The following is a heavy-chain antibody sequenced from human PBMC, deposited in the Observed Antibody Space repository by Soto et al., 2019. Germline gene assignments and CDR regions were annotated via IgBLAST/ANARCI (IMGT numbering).Heavy chain of an antibody. V-gene: IGHV3-21*01. D-gene: IGHD6-25*01. CDR1: GFTFSTYS. CDR3: ARAATPAD. Sequence: EVQLVESGGGLVKPGGSLRLSCEASGFTFSTYSMNWVRQAPGKGLEWVSSISSSSSYIYYADSVKGRFTISRDNAKNSLYPQMNSLRAEDTAVYYCARAATPADWGQGTLVTVSS. J-gene: IGHJ4*02. CDR2: ISSSSSYI.